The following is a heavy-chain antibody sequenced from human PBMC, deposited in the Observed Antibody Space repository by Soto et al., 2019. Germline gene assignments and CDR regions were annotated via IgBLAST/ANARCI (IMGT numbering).Heavy chain of an antibody. V-gene: IGHV3-48*02. D-gene: IGHD7-27*01. CDR1: GFTFSSYS. CDR2: ISSSSTI. CDR3: ARDGSGDDAFDI. J-gene: IGHJ3*02. Sequence: GGSLRLSCAASGFTFSSYSMNWVRQAPGKGLEWVSYISSSSTIYYADSVKGRFTISRDNAKNSRYLQMNSLRDEDTAVYYCARDGSGDDAFDIWGQGTMVTVSS.